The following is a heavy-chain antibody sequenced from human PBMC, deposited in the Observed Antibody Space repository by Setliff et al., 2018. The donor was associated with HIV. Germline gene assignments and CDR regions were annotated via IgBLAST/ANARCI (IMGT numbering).Heavy chain of an antibody. CDR1: GYTFTGYY. Sequence: ASVKVSCKASGYTFTGYYMHWVRQAPGQGLEWMGWINPNNGGTNYAQKFQGRVTMTRYTSISTAYMELSRLRSDDTAVYYCARDYYDRSGYIFFPGLPDYWGQGTLVTVSS. V-gene: IGHV1-2*02. CDR2: INPNNGGT. CDR3: ARDYYDRSGYIFFPGLPDY. J-gene: IGHJ4*02. D-gene: IGHD3-22*01.